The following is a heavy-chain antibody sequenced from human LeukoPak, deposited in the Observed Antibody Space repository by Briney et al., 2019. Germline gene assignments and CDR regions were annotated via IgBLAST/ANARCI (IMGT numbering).Heavy chain of an antibody. Sequence: GGSLRLSCAASGFTFSSYEMNWVRQAPGKALEWVSYISSSGSTIYYADSAKGRFTISRDNAKNSLYLQMNSLRAEDTALYYCARNSGAGYYFYMDVWGKGTAVTVSS. D-gene: IGHD3-10*01. CDR2: ISSSGSTI. J-gene: IGHJ6*03. CDR3: ARNSGAGYYFYMDV. V-gene: IGHV3-48*03. CDR1: GFTFSSYE.